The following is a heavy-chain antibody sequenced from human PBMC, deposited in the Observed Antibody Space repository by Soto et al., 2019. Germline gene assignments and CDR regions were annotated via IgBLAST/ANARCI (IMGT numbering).Heavy chain of an antibody. J-gene: IGHJ5*02. D-gene: IGHD2-8*01. Sequence: ASVKVSCKASGYTFTSYAMHWVRQAPGQRLEWMGWINAGNGNTKYSQKFQGRVTITRDTSASTAYMELSSLRSEDTAVYYCARALYCTNGVCYTGKDWFDTWGQGTLVTVSS. CDR1: GYTFTSYA. CDR2: INAGNGNT. V-gene: IGHV1-3*01. CDR3: ARALYCTNGVCYTGKDWFDT.